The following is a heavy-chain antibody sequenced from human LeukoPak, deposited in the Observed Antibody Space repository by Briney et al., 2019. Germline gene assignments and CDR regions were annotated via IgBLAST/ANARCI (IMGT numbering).Heavy chain of an antibody. CDR3: ARASCGELATFDY. J-gene: IGHJ4*02. V-gene: IGHV4-30-2*01. D-gene: IGHD1-26*01. CDR1: GGSISSGGYY. CDR2: IYHSGST. Sequence: SETLSLTCTVSGGSISSGGYYWSWIRQPPGKGLEWIGYIYHSGSTYYNPSLKSRVTISVDRSKNQFSLKLSSVTAADTAVYYCARASCGELATFDYWGQGTLVTVSS.